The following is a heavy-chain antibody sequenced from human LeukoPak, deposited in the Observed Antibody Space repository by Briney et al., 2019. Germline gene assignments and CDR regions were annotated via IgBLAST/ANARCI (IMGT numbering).Heavy chain of an antibody. Sequence: SETLSLTCAVYGGSFSGYYWSWIRQPPGKGLEWIGEINHSGSTNYNPSLKSRVTISVDTSKNQFSLKLSSVTAADTAVYYCAGEHLRFFNLWGQGTLVTVSS. CDR1: GGSFSGYY. V-gene: IGHV4-34*01. D-gene: IGHD3-3*01. J-gene: IGHJ4*02. CDR2: INHSGST. CDR3: AGEHLRFFNL.